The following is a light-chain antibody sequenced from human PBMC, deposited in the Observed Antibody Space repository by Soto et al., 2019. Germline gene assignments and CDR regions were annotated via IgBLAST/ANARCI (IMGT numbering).Light chain of an antibody. CDR2: GNS. Sequence: QSVLTQPPSVSGAPGQRATISCTGSSSNIGAGYDVHWYQQLPGTAPKLLIYGNSNRPSGVPDRFSGSKSGTSASLAITGLQAEDEADYYCQSYDSSRGVFGGGTKLTVL. J-gene: IGLJ2*01. V-gene: IGLV1-40*01. CDR1: SSNIGAGYD. CDR3: QSYDSSRGV.